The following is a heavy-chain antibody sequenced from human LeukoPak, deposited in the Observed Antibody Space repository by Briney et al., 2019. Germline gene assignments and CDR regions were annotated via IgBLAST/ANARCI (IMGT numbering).Heavy chain of an antibody. D-gene: IGHD6-13*01. J-gene: IGHJ3*02. CDR3: ARVERIAAGRLGSFDI. CDR1: GGSISSSSYY. V-gene: IGHV4-39*07. Sequence: SETLSLTCTVSGGSISSSSYYWGWIRQPPGKGLEWIGSIYYSGSTYYNPSLKSRVTISVDTSKNQFSLKLSSVTAADTAVYYCARVERIAAGRLGSFDIWGQGTMVTVSS. CDR2: IYYSGST.